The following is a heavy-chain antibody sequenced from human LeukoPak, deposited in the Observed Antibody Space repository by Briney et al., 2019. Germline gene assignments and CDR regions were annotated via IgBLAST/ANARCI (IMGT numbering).Heavy chain of an antibody. CDR3: SEMSAY. Sequence: GGSLRLSCAASGFAFKNAWMTWVRQAPGKGLEWVGRITTNSEGGTTAYAAPVRGRFTISRDDSKRTLFLQMNSVKTEDTAVYYCSEMSAYWGQGTLVTVSS. J-gene: IGHJ4*02. CDR1: GFAFKNAW. CDR2: ITTNSEGGTT. D-gene: IGHD5-24*01. V-gene: IGHV3-15*01.